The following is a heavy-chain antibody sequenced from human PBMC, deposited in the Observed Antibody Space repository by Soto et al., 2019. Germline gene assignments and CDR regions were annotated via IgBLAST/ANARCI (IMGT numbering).Heavy chain of an antibody. Sequence: ASVKVSCKASGGTFSSYAISWVRQAPGQGLEWMGGTIPIFGTANYAQKFQGRVTITADESTSTAYMELSSLRSEDTAVYYCARGGTDTAIVPFDHWGQGTLVTVSS. V-gene: IGHV1-69*13. J-gene: IGHJ4*02. CDR3: ARGGTDTAIVPFDH. CDR2: TIPIFGTA. D-gene: IGHD5-18*01. CDR1: GGTFSSYA.